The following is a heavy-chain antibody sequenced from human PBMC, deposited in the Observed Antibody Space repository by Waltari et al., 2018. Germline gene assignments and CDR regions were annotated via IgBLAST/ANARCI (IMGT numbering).Heavy chain of an antibody. CDR1: GFTFNNYL. CDR2: VWYDGRQR. Sequence: QVQLVESGGGVVQPGRTLSLPGAASGFTFNNYLFHWVRQAPGKGLEWVSNVWYDGRQRWYADSVKGRFTISRDNSKNMVFLEMGSLRAGDTAVYYCSREDSRTSFDYWGQGTLVTVSS. J-gene: IGHJ4*02. V-gene: IGHV3-33*01. CDR3: SREDSRTSFDY.